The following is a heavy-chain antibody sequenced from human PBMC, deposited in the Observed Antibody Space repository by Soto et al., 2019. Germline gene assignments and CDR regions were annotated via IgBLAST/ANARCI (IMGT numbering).Heavy chain of an antibody. CDR3: ASPSGYDRSYYYYGMDV. J-gene: IGHJ6*02. CDR2: IYYSGST. V-gene: IGHV4-39*01. D-gene: IGHD5-12*01. Sequence: PSETLSLTGTVSGGSISSSSYYWGWIRQPPGKGLEWIGSIYYSGSTYYNPSLKSRVTISVDTSKNQFSLKLSSVTAADTAVYYCASPSGYDRSYYYYGMDVWGQGTTVTVSS. CDR1: GGSISSSSYY.